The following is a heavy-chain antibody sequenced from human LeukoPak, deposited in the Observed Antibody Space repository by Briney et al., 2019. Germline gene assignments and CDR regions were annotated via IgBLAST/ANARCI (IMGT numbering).Heavy chain of an antibody. J-gene: IGHJ5*02. CDR3: AGDKGEYDSSGYYYR. D-gene: IGHD3-22*01. CDR1: GYTFTSYG. Sequence: ASVKVSCTASGYTFTSYGISWVRQAPGQGLEWMGWISAYNGNTNYAQKLQGRVTMTTDTSTSTAYMEPKSLRSDDTAVYYCAGDKGEYDSSGYYYRWGQGTLVTVSS. V-gene: IGHV1-18*01. CDR2: ISAYNGNT.